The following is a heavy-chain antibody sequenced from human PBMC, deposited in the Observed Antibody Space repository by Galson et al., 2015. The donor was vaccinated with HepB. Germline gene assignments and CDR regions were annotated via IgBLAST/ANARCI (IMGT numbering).Heavy chain of an antibody. D-gene: IGHD6-13*01. J-gene: IGHJ4*02. CDR2: IDSSGSTI. Sequence: SLRLSCAASGFTFSGYSMNWVRQAPGKGLEWISYIDSSGSTISYPDSVKGRFTVSGDNAKNLLYLQMNSLRDEDTAVYYCARSKWIEAAECSHWGQGTLVTVSS. CDR3: ARSKWIEAAECSH. CDR1: GFTFSGYS. V-gene: IGHV3-48*02.